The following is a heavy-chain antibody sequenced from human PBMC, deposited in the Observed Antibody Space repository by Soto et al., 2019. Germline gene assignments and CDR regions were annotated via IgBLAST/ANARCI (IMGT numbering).Heavy chain of an antibody. CDR2: ISGSGGTT. J-gene: IGHJ4*02. Sequence: PGGSLRLSCAATGFTFTNYAMSWVRQAPGKGLEWVSGISGSGGTTYYAGSVRGRFTISRDNSKKTLFLQMNSLRAEDTALYYCAKEDSSGFSAYYFDYWGQGTQVTVSS. D-gene: IGHD3-22*01. CDR3: AKEDSSGFSAYYFDY. V-gene: IGHV3-23*01. CDR1: GFTFTNYA.